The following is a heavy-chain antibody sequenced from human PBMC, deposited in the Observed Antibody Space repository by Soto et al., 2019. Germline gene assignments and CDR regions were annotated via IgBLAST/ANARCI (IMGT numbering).Heavy chain of an antibody. J-gene: IGHJ4*02. Sequence: EVQLVESGGGLVQPGGSLRLSCAASGFTFSSYWMHWVRQAPGKGLVWVSRINSDGSTTTYADSVKGRFTISRDNAKNTLYLQMNSRRAEDTAVYYCVRVPTGGYAFSLDDYWGQGTPVTVSS. CDR1: GFTFSSYW. CDR3: VRVPTGGYAFSLDDY. V-gene: IGHV3-74*01. CDR2: INSDGSTT. D-gene: IGHD5-12*01.